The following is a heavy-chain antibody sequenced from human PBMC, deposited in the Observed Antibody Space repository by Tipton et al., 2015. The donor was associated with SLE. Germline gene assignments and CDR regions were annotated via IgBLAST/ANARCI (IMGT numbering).Heavy chain of an antibody. CDR3: ARTYSVSYWYFDL. V-gene: IGHV4-30-2*01. D-gene: IGHD1-26*01. Sequence: TLSLTCTVPGGSISSGSFSWSWIRQPPGKGLEWIGYVHQNGFTYSTPSLRSRVTISMDKSNNQFSLKLTSVSAADSAIYYCARTYSVSYWYFDLWGRGTLVTVSS. J-gene: IGHJ2*01. CDR1: GGSISSGSFS. CDR2: VHQNGFT.